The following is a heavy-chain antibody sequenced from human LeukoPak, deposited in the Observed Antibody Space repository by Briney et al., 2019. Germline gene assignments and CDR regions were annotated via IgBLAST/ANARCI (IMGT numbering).Heavy chain of an antibody. V-gene: IGHV3-9*01. CDR1: GFTFDDYA. D-gene: IGHD6-19*01. J-gene: IGHJ4*02. CDR3: AKGKRITVAGLFDC. CDR2: ISWNSGSI. Sequence: GGSLRLSCAASGFTFDDYAMHWVRQVPGKGLEWVSGISWNSGSIGYADSVKGRFTISRDNAKNSLYLHMNSLSAEDTALYYCAKGKRITVAGLFDCWGQGTLVTVSS.